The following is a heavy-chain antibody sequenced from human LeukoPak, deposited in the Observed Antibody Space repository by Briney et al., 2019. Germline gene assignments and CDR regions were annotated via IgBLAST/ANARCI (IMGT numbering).Heavy chain of an antibody. CDR3: ARGYRPRERRLYARYWFDP. V-gene: IGHV1-69*04. CDR2: IIPILGIA. Sequence: GASVKVSCKASGGTFSSYAISWVRQAPGQGLEWMGRIIPILGIANYAQKFQGRVTITADKSTSTAYMELSSLRSEDTAVYYCARGYRPRERRLYARYWFDPWGQGTLVTVSS. CDR1: GGTFSSYA. J-gene: IGHJ5*02. D-gene: IGHD2-8*01.